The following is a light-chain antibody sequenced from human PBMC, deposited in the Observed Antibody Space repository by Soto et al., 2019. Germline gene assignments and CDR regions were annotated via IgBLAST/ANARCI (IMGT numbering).Light chain of an antibody. CDR2: KAS. CDR1: QSISSW. Sequence: DIQMTQSPSTLSASVGDRVTITCRASQSISSWLAWYQQKPGKAPKLLIYKASSLESGVPSRFSGRGSGTEFTLTISSLQPDDVATYYCQQYNSYWTFGQGTKVEIK. V-gene: IGKV1-5*03. J-gene: IGKJ1*01. CDR3: QQYNSYWT.